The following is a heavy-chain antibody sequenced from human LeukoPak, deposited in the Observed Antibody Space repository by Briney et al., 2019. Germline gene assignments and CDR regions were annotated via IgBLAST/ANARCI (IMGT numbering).Heavy chain of an antibody. CDR3: SRDRLGGLDL. J-gene: IGHJ5*02. D-gene: IGHD5-12*01. CDR1: GFTVSSNY. Sequence: GGSLRLSCAASGFTVSSNYMSWVRQAPGKGLEWVSSISTMSNYIFYGDSVKGRFTISRDNAKNSVYLQMTSLRPEDTAVYYCSRDRLGGLDLWGQGTLVTVSS. V-gene: IGHV3-21*01. CDR2: ISTMSNYI.